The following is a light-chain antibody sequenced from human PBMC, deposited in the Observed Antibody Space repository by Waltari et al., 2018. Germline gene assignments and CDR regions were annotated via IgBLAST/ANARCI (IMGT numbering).Light chain of an antibody. V-gene: IGKV4-1*01. CDR3: QQYYKTPQT. J-gene: IGKJ1*01. Sequence: DIVMTQSPDSLAVSLGERATINCNSSQTISYSSNYKNYLAWYQQKPGQPPKLLIYWASTRESGVPDRFSGSGSGTDFTLTISSLQAEDVAVYYCQQYYKTPQTFGQGTKVEIK. CDR1: QTISYSSNYKNY. CDR2: WAS.